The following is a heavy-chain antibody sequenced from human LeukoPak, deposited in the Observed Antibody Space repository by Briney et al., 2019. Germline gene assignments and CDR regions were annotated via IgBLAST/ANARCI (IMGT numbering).Heavy chain of an antibody. D-gene: IGHD2-8*02. CDR1: GFTFDDYA. Sequence: GGSLRLSCAASGFTFDDYAMNWVRQAPGKGLEWVSSIFPSGGEIHYADSVRGRFTISRDNSKSTLSLQMNSLRAEDTAIYYCATYRQVLLPFESWGQGTLVTVSS. CDR3: ATYRQVLLPFES. J-gene: IGHJ4*02. CDR2: IFPSGGEI. V-gene: IGHV3-23*01.